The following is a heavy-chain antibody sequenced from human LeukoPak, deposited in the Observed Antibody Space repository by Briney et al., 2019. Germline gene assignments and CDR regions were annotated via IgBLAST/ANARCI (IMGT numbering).Heavy chain of an antibody. CDR2: ISSSSDTI. J-gene: IGHJ4*02. Sequence: GGSLRLSCAASGFTFGPYTMNWVRQAPGKGLEWVSYISSSSDTIYYADSVKGRFTISRDNAKDSLYLQMNSLRAEDTAVYYCASGMRVGPNIWGQGTLVTVSS. V-gene: IGHV3-48*04. CDR3: ASGMRVGPNI. D-gene: IGHD1-26*01. CDR1: GFTFGPYT.